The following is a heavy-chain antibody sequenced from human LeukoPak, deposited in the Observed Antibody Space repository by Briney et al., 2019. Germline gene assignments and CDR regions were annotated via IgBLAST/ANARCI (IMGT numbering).Heavy chain of an antibody. D-gene: IGHD6-6*01. CDR2: SHYNGST. CDR1: AASISSYY. V-gene: IGHV4-59*01. J-gene: IGHJ6*02. Sequence: PSETLSLTCTVSAASISSYYWSWIRHPPGKGLELIGYSHYNGSTNCNPALKSRGTISLYTAKNQFSLKLTYVTAADTAVNFCARGHSTSSPYFCNGMDVWGQGTTVTVSS. CDR3: ARGHSTSSPYFCNGMDV.